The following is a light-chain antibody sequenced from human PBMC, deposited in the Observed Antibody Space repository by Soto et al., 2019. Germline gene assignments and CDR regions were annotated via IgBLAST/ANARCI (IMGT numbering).Light chain of an antibody. CDR3: QHMRT. CDR2: DAS. J-gene: IGKJ1*01. Sequence: IQMTQSPSSLSASVGDRVTITCRASQSISSYLNWYQQKPGKAPKFLIYDASTLESGVPSRFSGSGFGTEFSLTISSLQPDDFGRYYCQHMRTFGQGTKVDI. CDR1: QSISSY. V-gene: IGKV1-39*01.